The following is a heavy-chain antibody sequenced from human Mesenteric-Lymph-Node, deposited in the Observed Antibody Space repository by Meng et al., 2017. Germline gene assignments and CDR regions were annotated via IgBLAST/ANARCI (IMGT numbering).Heavy chain of an antibody. CDR3: ARDGGAIWFGAPPFDY. CDR1: GYTFTSYA. J-gene: IGHJ4*02. CDR2: INAGNGNT. Sequence: ASVKVSCKASGYTFTSYAMHWVRQAPGQRLEWMGWINAGNGNTKYSQKFQGRVTITRDTSASTAYMELSSLRSEDTAVYYCARDGGAIWFGAPPFDYWGQGTLVTVSS. D-gene: IGHD3-10*01. V-gene: IGHV1-3*01.